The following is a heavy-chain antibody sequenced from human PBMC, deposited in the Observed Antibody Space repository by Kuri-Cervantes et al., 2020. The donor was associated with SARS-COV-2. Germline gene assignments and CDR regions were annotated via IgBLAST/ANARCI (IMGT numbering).Heavy chain of an antibody. Sequence: ASVKVSCKVSGNALTELPLHWVRQAPGKGLEWMGGFDPEQREIIYAQKFQGRVSMTEDTSTDTAYMELSSLRSEDTAVYYCATEGYSIIIWAFAHWGQGTKVT. CDR3: ATEGYSIIIWAFAH. V-gene: IGHV1-24*01. CDR1: GNALTELP. J-gene: IGHJ3*01. D-gene: IGHD3-22*01. CDR2: FDPEQREI.